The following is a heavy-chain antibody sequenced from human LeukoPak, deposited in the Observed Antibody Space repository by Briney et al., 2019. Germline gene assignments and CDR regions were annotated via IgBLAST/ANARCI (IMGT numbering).Heavy chain of an antibody. CDR3: ARYSYGYHAFDI. CDR1: GGSISSYY. D-gene: IGHD5-18*01. Sequence: SETLSLTCTVSGGSISSYYWSWIRQPPGKGLEWIGYIYYSGSTNYNPSLKSRVTISVDTSKNQFSLKLSSVTAADTAVYYCARYSYGYHAFDIWGQGTMVTVSS. CDR2: IYYSGST. J-gene: IGHJ3*02. V-gene: IGHV4-59*01.